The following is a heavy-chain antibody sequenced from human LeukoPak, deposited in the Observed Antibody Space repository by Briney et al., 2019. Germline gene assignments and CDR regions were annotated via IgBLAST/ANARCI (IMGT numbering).Heavy chain of an antibody. Sequence: PSETLSLTCTVSGGSISSYYWSWIRQPPGKGLEWIGYIYYSGSTNYNPSLKSRVTISVDTSKNQFSPKLSSVTAADTAVYYCAGTLPGYCSSTSCQSYYYYGMDVWGKGTTVTVSS. CDR2: IYYSGST. CDR3: AGTLPGYCSSTSCQSYYYYGMDV. J-gene: IGHJ6*04. D-gene: IGHD2-2*01. CDR1: GGSISSYY. V-gene: IGHV4-59*01.